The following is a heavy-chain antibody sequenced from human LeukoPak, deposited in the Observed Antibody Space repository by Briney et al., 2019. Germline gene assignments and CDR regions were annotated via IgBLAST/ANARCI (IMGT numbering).Heavy chain of an antibody. V-gene: IGHV3-21*01. CDR3: ASLLSYYSPFDY. CDR1: GFTFSSYS. Sequence: GGSLRLSCAASGFTFSSYSMNWVRQALGKGLEWVSSISSSSSYIYYADSVKGRFTISRDNAKNSLYLQMNSLRAEDTAVYYCASLLSYYSPFDYWGQGTLVTVSS. D-gene: IGHD3-10*01. CDR2: ISSSSSYI. J-gene: IGHJ4*02.